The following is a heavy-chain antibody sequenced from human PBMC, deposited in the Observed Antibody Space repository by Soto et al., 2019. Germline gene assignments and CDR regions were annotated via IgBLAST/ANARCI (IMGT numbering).Heavy chain of an antibody. D-gene: IGHD1-1*01. V-gene: IGHV3-7*03. CDR2: INQGGSVK. CDR1: GFALSPYW. J-gene: IGHJ4*02. Sequence: GGSLRLSCEASGFALSPYWMSWVRQAPGKGLEWVANINQGGSVKHYVDSVRGRFTISRDNAKNSLFLQMNSLGAEDTAVYFCARLTEAVTTFVYWGQGTPVTVSS. CDR3: ARLTEAVTTFVY.